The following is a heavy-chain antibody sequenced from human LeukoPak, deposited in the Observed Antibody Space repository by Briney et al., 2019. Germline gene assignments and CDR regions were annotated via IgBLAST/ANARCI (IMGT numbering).Heavy chain of an antibody. Sequence: GRSLRLSCGASGFTFRYHWMHWVRQVPGKGLLWVSRIDGGGSSTSYADSVKGRFSISRDNAKSTLYLQMSSLRAEDTAVYYCARGPGSSGGAYVGDYWGPGTLVTVSS. CDR2: IDGGGSST. D-gene: IGHD3-22*01. J-gene: IGHJ4*01. CDR3: ARGPGSSGGAYVGDY. CDR1: GFTFRYHW. V-gene: IGHV3-74*01.